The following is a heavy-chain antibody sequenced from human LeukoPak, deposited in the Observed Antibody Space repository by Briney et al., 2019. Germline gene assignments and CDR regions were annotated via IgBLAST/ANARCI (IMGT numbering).Heavy chain of an antibody. J-gene: IGHJ4*02. CDR1: GFNFDRYT. V-gene: IGHV3-43*01. Sequence: GGSLRLSCATSGFNFDRYTIHWVRQAPGKGLEWVSLAGWAGGTTFYSDSVRGRLTISRDSGRKSVYLQMNSLTTDDTAFYFCAKELDTMFFDYWGQGALVTVSS. D-gene: IGHD3-10*02. CDR2: AGWAGGTT. CDR3: AKELDTMFFDY.